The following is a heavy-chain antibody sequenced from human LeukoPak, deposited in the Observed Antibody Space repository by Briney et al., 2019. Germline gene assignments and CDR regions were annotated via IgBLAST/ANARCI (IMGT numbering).Heavy chain of an antibody. CDR2: ISGSGGST. V-gene: IGHV3-23*01. D-gene: IGHD3-22*01. Sequence: GGSLRLSCAASGFTFSSYAMSWVRQAPGKGLEWVSAISGSGGSTYYADSVKGRFTISRDNSKNTLYLQMNSLRAEDTAVYYCAKDTVDDSSGYYYDWGQGTLVTVSS. J-gene: IGHJ4*02. CDR3: AKDTVDDSSGYYYD. CDR1: GFTFSSYA.